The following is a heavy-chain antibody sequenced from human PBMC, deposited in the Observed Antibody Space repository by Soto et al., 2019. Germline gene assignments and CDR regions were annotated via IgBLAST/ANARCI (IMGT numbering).Heavy chain of an antibody. CDR1: GGTFSSYT. J-gene: IGHJ5*02. CDR2: IIPILGIA. D-gene: IGHD6-13*01. V-gene: IGHV1-69*02. Sequence: QVQLVQSGAEVKKPGSSMKVSCKASGGTFSSYTINWVRQAPGQGLEWMGRIIPILGIANYAEKFQGRVTITADKSTSIAYMELSSLRSEDTAVYYCARSPVGAAGTGWLDPWGQGTLVTVSS. CDR3: ARSPVGAAGTGWLDP.